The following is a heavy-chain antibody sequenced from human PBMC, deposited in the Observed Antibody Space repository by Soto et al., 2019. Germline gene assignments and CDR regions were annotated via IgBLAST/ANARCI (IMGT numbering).Heavy chain of an antibody. CDR2: IFYAGST. CDR1: GDSISNSRYY. CDR3: ARQRLRMGIQLWRHFDY. J-gene: IGHJ4*02. Sequence: SETLSLTCTVSGDSISNSRYYWGWIRQPPGKGLEWIASIFYAGSTYYNPSLKSRVTISVDTSKNQFSLKLSSVTAADTARYYCARQRLRMGIQLWRHFDYWGQGTLVTVSS. V-gene: IGHV4-39*01. D-gene: IGHD5-18*01.